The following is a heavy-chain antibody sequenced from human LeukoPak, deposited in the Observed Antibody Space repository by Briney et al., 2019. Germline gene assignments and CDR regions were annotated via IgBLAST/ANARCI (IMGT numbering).Heavy chain of an antibody. CDR3: AREPALYYFDY. CDR1: GFTFSSYS. CDR2: ISSSSGYI. Sequence: GGSLRLSCAASGFTFSSYSMNWVRQAPGKGLEWVSSISSSSGYIYYADSVKGRFTISRDNAKNSLYLQMNSLRAEDTAVYYCAREPALYYFDYWGQGTLVTASS. V-gene: IGHV3-21*01. J-gene: IGHJ4*02. D-gene: IGHD2-2*01.